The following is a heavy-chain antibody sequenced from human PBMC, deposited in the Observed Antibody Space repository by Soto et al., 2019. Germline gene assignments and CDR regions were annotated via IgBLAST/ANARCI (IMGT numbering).Heavy chain of an antibody. D-gene: IGHD3-22*01. CDR3: ARGLGTTGYYYGLDF. CDR1: GFTVNNNY. CDR2: IYSGGST. V-gene: IGHV3-66*01. Sequence: EVQLVESGGGLVQPGGSLRLSCAASGFTVNNNYMSWVRQDPGKGLEWVSIIYSGGSTYYADSVKGRFSTSRDISKNMLSLQMNSLRAEDTAVYYCARGLGTTGYYYGLDFWGQGTLVTVSS. J-gene: IGHJ4*02.